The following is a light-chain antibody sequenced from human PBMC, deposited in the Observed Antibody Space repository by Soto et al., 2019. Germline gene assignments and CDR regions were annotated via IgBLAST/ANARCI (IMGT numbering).Light chain of an antibody. CDR2: GAS. V-gene: IGKV3-20*01. CDR1: QSVSSSY. J-gene: IGKJ5*01. Sequence: EIVLTQSPGTLYLSPGERATLSCRASQSVSSSYLAWYQQKPGQAPRLLIYGASSMATGIPDRFSGSGSGTDFALTISRLEPEDLAVYYWQQYGSPVTFGQGTRLEIK. CDR3: QQYGSPVT.